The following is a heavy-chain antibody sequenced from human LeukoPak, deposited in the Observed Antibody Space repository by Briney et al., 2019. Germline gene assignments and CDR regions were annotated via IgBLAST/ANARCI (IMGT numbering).Heavy chain of an antibody. V-gene: IGHV4-59*08. D-gene: IGHD6-19*01. J-gene: IGHJ4*02. Sequence: SDTLSLTCTVSGGSISSSYWSWIRQPPGKGLEWIGYIYYSGSTNNNPSFKSRVAISVDTSKNQFSLKLSSVTAADTAVYYCATWGIAVAGTFDYWGQGTLVTVST. CDR2: IYYSGST. CDR3: ATWGIAVAGTFDY. CDR1: GGSISSSY.